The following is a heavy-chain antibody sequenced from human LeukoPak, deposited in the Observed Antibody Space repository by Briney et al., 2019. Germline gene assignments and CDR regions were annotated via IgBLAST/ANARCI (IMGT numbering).Heavy chain of an antibody. CDR1: GFTFSNAW. CDR2: IKSKTDGGTT. D-gene: IGHD4-17*01. CDR3: TTDLTGPLGDYDY. V-gene: IGHV3-15*01. Sequence: GGSLRLSCAASGFTFSNAWMSWVRQAPGKGLEWVGRIKSKTDGGTTDYAAPVKGRFTISRDDSKNTLYLQMNSLKTEDTAVYYCTTDLTGPLGDYDYWGQGTLVTVSS. J-gene: IGHJ4*02.